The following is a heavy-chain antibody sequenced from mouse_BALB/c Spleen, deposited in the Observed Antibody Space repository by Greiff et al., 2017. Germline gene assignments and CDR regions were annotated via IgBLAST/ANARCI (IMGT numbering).Heavy chain of an antibody. CDR2: ISNGGGST. Sequence: DVMLVESGGGLVQPGGSLKLSCAASGFTFSSYTMSWVRQTPEKRLEWVAYISNGGGSTYYPDTVKGRFTISRDNAKNTLYLQMSSLKSEDTAMYYCARHTHYGSSYWYFDVWGAGTTVTVSS. D-gene: IGHD1-1*01. CDR3: ARHTHYGSSYWYFDV. CDR1: GFTFSSYT. V-gene: IGHV5-12-2*01. J-gene: IGHJ1*01.